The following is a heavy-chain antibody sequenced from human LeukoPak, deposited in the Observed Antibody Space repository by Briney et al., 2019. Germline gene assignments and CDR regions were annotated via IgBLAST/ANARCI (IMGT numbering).Heavy chain of an antibody. V-gene: IGHV1-18*01. Sequence: GASVKVSCKASGYTFTRYGISWVRQAPGQGLEWMGWLNTYNGNTNYIQNLQGRFTMTTHTSTRTAYMELKSLRYDDTAVYYCARRSVVVSAAGDDAFDLWGQGTMVTVSS. CDR1: GYTFTRYG. D-gene: IGHD2-15*01. CDR3: ARRSVVVSAAGDDAFDL. J-gene: IGHJ3*01. CDR2: LNTYNGNT.